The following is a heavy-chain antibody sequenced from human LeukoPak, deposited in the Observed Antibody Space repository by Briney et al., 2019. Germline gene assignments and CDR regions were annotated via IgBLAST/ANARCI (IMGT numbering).Heavy chain of an antibody. CDR2: IYSGGST. Sequence: GGSLRLSCAASGFTFSSYAMSWVRQAPGKGLEWVSVIYSGGSTYYADSVTGRFTISRDNSKNTLYLQMNSLRAEDTAVYYCARDRWDRYASRYFDLWGRGTLVTVSS. J-gene: IGHJ2*01. CDR3: ARDRWDRYASRYFDL. D-gene: IGHD2-2*01. V-gene: IGHV3-66*01. CDR1: GFTFSSYA.